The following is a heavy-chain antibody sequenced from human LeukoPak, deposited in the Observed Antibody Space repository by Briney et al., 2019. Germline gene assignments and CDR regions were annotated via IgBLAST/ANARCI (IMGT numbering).Heavy chain of an antibody. CDR2: ISYDGSNK. CDR3: ARVWVIAVAGTVDY. CDR1: GFTFSSYG. V-gene: IGHV3-30*03. J-gene: IGHJ4*02. D-gene: IGHD6-19*01. Sequence: PGRSLRLSCAASGFTFSSYGMHWVRQAPGKGLEWVAVISYDGSNKYYADSVKGRFTISRDNPKNTLYLQMNSLRAEDTAVYYCARVWVIAVAGTVDYWGQGTLVTVSS.